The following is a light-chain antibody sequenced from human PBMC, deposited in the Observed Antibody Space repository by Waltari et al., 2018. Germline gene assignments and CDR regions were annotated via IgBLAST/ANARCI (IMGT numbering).Light chain of an antibody. CDR2: KVS. J-gene: IGKJ1*01. CDR3: MQGLRLPRT. V-gene: IGKV2-29*03. CDR1: ESLLHSDGKTY. Sequence: DIVMTQTPLSLSVTPGQPASISCKSSESLLHSDGKTYFYWYLQRPGQSPQLLIYKVSSRFSGVPDRFSGSGSGTDFTLKISRVEAEDVGVYYCMQGLRLPRTFGQGTKVEIK.